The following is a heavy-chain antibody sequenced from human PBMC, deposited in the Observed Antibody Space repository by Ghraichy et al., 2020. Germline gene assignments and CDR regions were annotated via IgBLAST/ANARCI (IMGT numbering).Heavy chain of an antibody. V-gene: IGHV3-11*01. J-gene: IGHJ3*01. CDR3: ARARGSYAFDL. D-gene: IGHD3-10*01. Sequence: GESLRLSCAASEFSFSDYYMSWIRQAPGKGLEWVSFISSSGSSMYYAASVKGRFTISRDNAKSSLYLQMNSLRAEDTAVYYCARARGSYAFDLWGQVTMVTVSS. CDR2: ISSSGSSM. CDR1: EFSFSDYY.